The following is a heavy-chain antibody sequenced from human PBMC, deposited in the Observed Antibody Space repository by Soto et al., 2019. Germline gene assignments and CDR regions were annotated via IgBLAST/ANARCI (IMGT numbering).Heavy chain of an antibody. J-gene: IGHJ3*02. D-gene: IGHD1-26*01. CDR1: GFTFSSYA. Sequence: GGSLRLSCAASGFTFSSYAMSWVRQAPGKGLEWVSAISGSGGRTYYADSVKGRFTISRDNSKNTLYLQMNSLRAEDTAVYYGAKEGAARRPWERAFDIWGQGTMVTVSS. CDR3: AKEGAARRPWERAFDI. CDR2: ISGSGGRT. V-gene: IGHV3-23*01.